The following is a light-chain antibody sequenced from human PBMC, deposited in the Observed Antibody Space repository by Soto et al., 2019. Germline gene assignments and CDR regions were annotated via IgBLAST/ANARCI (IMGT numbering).Light chain of an antibody. CDR3: QQSHSIPYT. CDR1: QSISSY. CDR2: AAF. V-gene: IGKV1-39*01. J-gene: IGKJ2*01. Sequence: DTQMTQSPSSLSASVGDRVTITCRASQSISSYLNWYQQKPGKAPKLLIYAAFSLQSGVPSRFSGSGSGTDFTLTISSLLPEDFATYYCQQSHSIPYTFGQGTKLEIK.